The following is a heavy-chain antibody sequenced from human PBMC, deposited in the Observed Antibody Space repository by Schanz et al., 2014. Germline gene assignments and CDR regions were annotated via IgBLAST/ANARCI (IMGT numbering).Heavy chain of an antibody. CDR1: GFTFSDYY. D-gene: IGHD6-13*01. V-gene: IGHV3-11*05. CDR3: AREQIMAAAGLVDY. J-gene: IGHJ4*01. Sequence: VQLLESGGGFVQPGGSLGLSCAASGFTFSDYYMSWIRQAPGKGLEWVSYISGTTTYTNYADSVKGRFTISRDNAKNSLYLQMNSLRAEDTAVYYCAREQIMAAAGLVDYWGHGTLVTVSS. CDR2: ISGTTTYT.